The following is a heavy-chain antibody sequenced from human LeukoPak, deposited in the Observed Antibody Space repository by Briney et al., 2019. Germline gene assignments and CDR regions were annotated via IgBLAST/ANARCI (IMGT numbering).Heavy chain of an antibody. Sequence: ASVKVSCKASGYSFTTYHIHWVRQAPGQGLEWMGIIKDSGTTIYPQKFQGRVTMTRDTSTSTVYMELSSLRSEDTAVYYCATEAIVVVTARDYWYFDLWGRGTLVTVSS. J-gene: IGHJ2*01. V-gene: IGHV1-46*01. CDR1: GYSFTTYH. D-gene: IGHD2-21*02. CDR2: IKDSGTT. CDR3: ATEAIVVVTARDYWYFDL.